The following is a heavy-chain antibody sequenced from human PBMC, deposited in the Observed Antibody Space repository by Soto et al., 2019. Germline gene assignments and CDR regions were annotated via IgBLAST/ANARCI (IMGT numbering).Heavy chain of an antibody. D-gene: IGHD2-21*02. J-gene: IGHJ5*02. CDR2: INHSGST. Sequence: VQLQQWGAGLLKPSETLSLTCAVHGGSFSGYHWSWVRQPPGEGVEWIGEINHSGSTNYNPSLKSRVTISVDTSKNQFSLKLSSVTAADTAVYYCARGRRKVTLNWFDPWGQGTLVTVSS. CDR1: GGSFSGYH. V-gene: IGHV4-34*01. CDR3: ARGRRKVTLNWFDP.